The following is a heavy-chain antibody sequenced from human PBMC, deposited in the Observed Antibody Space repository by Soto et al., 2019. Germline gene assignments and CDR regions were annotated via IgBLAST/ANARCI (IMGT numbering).Heavy chain of an antibody. CDR3: AVSYYDFWSGYYRFDY. D-gene: IGHD3-3*01. J-gene: IGHJ4*02. Sequence: GGSLRLPCAASGFTFSSYWMSWVRQAPGKGLEWVANIKQDGSEKYYVDSVKGRFTISRDNAKNSLYLQMNSLRAEDTAVYYCAVSYYDFWSGYYRFDYWGQGTLVTVSS. CDR2: IKQDGSEK. V-gene: IGHV3-7*01. CDR1: GFTFSSYW.